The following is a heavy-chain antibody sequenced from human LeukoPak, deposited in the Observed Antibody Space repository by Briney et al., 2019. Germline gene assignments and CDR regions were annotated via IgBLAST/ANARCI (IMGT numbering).Heavy chain of an antibody. D-gene: IGHD6-13*01. CDR1: GDSVSSISAT. CDR3: ARDGQWVAAAPDY. CDR2: TYYRSKWFN. Sequence: SQTLSLTCAISGDSVSSISATWTWIRQSPSRGLEWLGRTYYRSKWFNDYAESVKSRININPDTSKNQFSLQLNSVTPEDTAVYYCARDGQWVAAAPDYWGQGTLVTVSS. V-gene: IGHV6-1*01. J-gene: IGHJ4*02.